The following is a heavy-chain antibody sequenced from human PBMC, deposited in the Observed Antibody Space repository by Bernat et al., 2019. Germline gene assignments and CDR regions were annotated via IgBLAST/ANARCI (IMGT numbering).Heavy chain of an antibody. J-gene: IGHJ2*01. D-gene: IGHD3-16*01. CDR3: ASLGGAAVTYYWYFDL. CDR1: GGSISSSSYY. CDR2: IYYSGST. Sequence: QLQLQESGPGLVKPSETLSLTCTVSGGSISSSSYYWGWIRQPPGKGLEWIGSIYYSGSTYYNPALKSRVTISVDTSKNQFSLKLSSVTAADTALYYCASLGGAAVTYYWYFDLWGRGTLVTVSS. V-gene: IGHV4-39*01.